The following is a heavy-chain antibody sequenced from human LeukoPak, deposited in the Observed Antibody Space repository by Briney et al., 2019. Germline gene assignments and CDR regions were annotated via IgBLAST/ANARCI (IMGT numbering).Heavy chain of an antibody. D-gene: IGHD5-18*01. Sequence: GASVKVSCKASGGTFSSYAISWVRQAPGQGLEWMGGIIPIFGTANYAQKFQGRVTITTDESTSTAYMELSSLRSEDTAVYYCARGSSGYSYGYNSLFDYWGQGTLVTVSS. CDR1: GGTFSSYA. CDR2: IIPIFGTA. J-gene: IGHJ4*02. CDR3: ARGSSGYSYGYNSLFDY. V-gene: IGHV1-69*05.